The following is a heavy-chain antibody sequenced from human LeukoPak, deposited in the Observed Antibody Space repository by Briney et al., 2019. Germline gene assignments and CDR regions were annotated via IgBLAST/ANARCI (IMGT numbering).Heavy chain of an antibody. CDR2: ISWNSGII. V-gene: IGHV3-9*01. CDR3: GPGGSLYYVDY. Sequence: PGGSLRLSCAASGFIFDDYAMHWVRQPPGKGLEWVSGISWNSGIIAYADSVKGRFTISRDNAKNSLYLQMNSLRAEDTAWYYCGPGGSLYYVDYWGQGTLVTVSS. D-gene: IGHD3-10*01. J-gene: IGHJ4*02. CDR1: GFIFDDYA.